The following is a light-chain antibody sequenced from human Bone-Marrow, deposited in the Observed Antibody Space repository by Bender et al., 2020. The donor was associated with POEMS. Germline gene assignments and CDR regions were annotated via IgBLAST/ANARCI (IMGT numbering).Light chain of an antibody. CDR3: CSYAGSFTWV. J-gene: IGLJ3*02. Sequence: QSALTQPRSVSGSPGQSVTISCTGTGGDVGSYNLGSWYQQHPGKAPKLIIYDVRKRPSGVPDRISGSKSGGTASLTISGLQADDEAYYYCCSYAGSFTWVFGGGTKLTFL. V-gene: IGLV2-11*01. CDR1: GGDVGSYNL. CDR2: DVR.